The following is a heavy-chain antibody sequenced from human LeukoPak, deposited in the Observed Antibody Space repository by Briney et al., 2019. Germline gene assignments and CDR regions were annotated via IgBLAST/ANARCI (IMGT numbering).Heavy chain of an antibody. Sequence: PGGSLRLSCAASGFTFSDYSMTWVRQAPGKGLEWVSTIRADGSSTYYADSVKGRFTISRDSSKTTLSLQMNSLRAEDTALYYCAKGGYTTPFDYWGQGTLVTVSS. CDR2: IRADGSST. CDR1: GFTFSDYS. D-gene: IGHD2-2*02. J-gene: IGHJ4*02. V-gene: IGHV3-23*01. CDR3: AKGGYTTPFDY.